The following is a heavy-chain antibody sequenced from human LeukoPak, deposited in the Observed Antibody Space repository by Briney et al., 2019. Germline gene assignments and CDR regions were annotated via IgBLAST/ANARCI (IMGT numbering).Heavy chain of an antibody. CDR2: LYSGGNT. J-gene: IGHJ4*02. CDR3: ARDSRLLGGTFDY. CDR1: GFTVSSNF. Sequence: PGGSLRLSCVASGFTVSSNFMSWVRQAPGKGLEWVATLYSGGNTYYADSVEGRFTISRDNSKNTLYLQMNSLRPEDAAVYFCARDSRLLGGTFDYWGQGTLVTVSS. V-gene: IGHV3-66*02. D-gene: IGHD3-10*01.